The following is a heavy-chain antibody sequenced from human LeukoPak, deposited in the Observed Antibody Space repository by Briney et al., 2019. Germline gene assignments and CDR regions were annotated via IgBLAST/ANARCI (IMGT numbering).Heavy chain of an antibody. J-gene: IGHJ4*02. D-gene: IGHD3-10*01. Sequence: GASVKASCKASGYTFTDYHIHWVRQAPGQGLEWMGRINPYSSGTHYSQEIQGRFTMTRDTSISTAYMELSSLRSDDTALYYCANQQFASVRAFDYWGQGILVTVSS. CDR2: INPYSSGT. CDR1: GYTFTDYH. CDR3: ANQQFASVRAFDY. V-gene: IGHV1-2*06.